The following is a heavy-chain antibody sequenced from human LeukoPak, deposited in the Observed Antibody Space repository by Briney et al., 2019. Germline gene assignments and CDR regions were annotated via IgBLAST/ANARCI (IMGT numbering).Heavy chain of an antibody. V-gene: IGHV4-34*01. CDR1: GGSFSGYY. CDR3: AQVHGNWFDP. Sequence: SETLSLTCAVYGGSFSGYYWSWIRQPPGKGLEWIGEINRSGSTNYNPSLKSRVTISVDTSKNQFSLKLSSVTAADTAVYYCAQVHGNWFDPWGQGTLVTVSS. CDR2: INRSGST. J-gene: IGHJ5*02.